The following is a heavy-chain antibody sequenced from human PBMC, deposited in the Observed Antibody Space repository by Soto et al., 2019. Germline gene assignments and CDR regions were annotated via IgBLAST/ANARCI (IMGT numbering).Heavy chain of an antibody. CDR1: GFTFSSYG. CDR2: ISYDGSNK. CDR3: AKDGDGYATSFDY. D-gene: IGHD5-18*01. Sequence: PGGSLRLSCAASGFTFSSYGMHWVRQAPGKGLEWVAVISYDGSNKYYADSVKGRFTISRDNSKNTLYLQMNSLRAEDTAVYYCAKDGDGYATSFDYWGQGTLVTVSS. J-gene: IGHJ4*02. V-gene: IGHV3-30*18.